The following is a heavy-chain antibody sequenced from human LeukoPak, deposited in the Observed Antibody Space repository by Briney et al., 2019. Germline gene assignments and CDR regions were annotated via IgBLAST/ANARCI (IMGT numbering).Heavy chain of an antibody. D-gene: IGHD4-17*01. J-gene: IGHJ4*02. CDR1: GGSFSGYY. CDR3: GSGGIRGDSHGDYEFDY. Sequence: SETLSLTCAVYGGSFSGYYWSWIRQPPGKGLEWIGEINHSGSTNYNPSLKSRVTISVDTSKNQFSLKLSSVTAADTAVYYCGSGGIRGDSHGDYEFDYWGRGTLVTVSS. CDR2: INHSGST. V-gene: IGHV4-34*01.